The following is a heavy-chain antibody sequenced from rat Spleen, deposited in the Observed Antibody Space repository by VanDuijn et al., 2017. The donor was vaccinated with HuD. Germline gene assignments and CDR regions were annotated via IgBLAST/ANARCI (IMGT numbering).Heavy chain of an antibody. V-gene: IGHV5S13*01. CDR1: GFTYINYV. J-gene: IGHJ3*01. CDR2: ISTGGGNT. CDR3: AKGPGPFAY. Sequence: EVQLVESGGALVHPGRSLKLSCAASGFTYINYVMAWVRQAPTKGRDWFASISTGGGNTYYRDSVKGRFTISRDNAKNTLYLQMDSLRSEDTATYYCAKGPGPFAYWGQGTLVTVSS. D-gene: IGHD1-4*01.